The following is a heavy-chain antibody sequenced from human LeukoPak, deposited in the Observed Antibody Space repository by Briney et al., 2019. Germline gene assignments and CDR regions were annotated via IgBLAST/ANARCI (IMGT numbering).Heavy chain of an antibody. J-gene: IGHJ4*02. CDR1: GFTFSSYG. Sequence: GGSLRLSCAASGFTFSSYGMHWVRQAPGKGLEWVAFIRYDGTNKYYADSVKGRFTISRDNPKNTLYLQMNSLRAEDTAVYYCAKDRGRYYGSGSYYNELDYWGQGTLVTVSS. CDR3: AKDRGRYYGSGSYYNELDY. CDR2: IRYDGTNK. V-gene: IGHV3-30*02. D-gene: IGHD3-10*01.